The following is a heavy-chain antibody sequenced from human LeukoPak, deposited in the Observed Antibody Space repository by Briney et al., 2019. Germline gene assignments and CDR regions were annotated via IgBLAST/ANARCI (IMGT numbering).Heavy chain of an antibody. J-gene: IGHJ4*02. CDR1: GGSITGSSYY. V-gene: IGHV4-39*01. CDR2: MYYSGST. Sequence: SETLSLTCSVSGGSITGSSYYWAWIRQPPGKGLEWIGSMYYSGSTYYNSSLKSRVTISEDTSKNQFSLKLTSVTAADTAVYYCARQYYDSTGYFYFDYWGQGTLVTVSS. D-gene: IGHD3-22*01. CDR3: ARQYYDSTGYFYFDY.